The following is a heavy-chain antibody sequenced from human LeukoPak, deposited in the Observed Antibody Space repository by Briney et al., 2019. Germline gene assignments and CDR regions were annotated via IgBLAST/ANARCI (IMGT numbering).Heavy chain of an antibody. D-gene: IGHD7-27*01. CDR1: GGSISSYY. Sequence: PSETLSLTCTVSGGSISSYYWSWIRQPAGKGLEWIGHIYTSGSTNYDASLKSRVTMSVDMSKDKFSLKLSSLTAADTAVYYCARDLTVGIYYYYMDVWGKGTTVTVSS. J-gene: IGHJ6*03. CDR3: ARDLTVGIYYYYMDV. CDR2: IYTSGST. V-gene: IGHV4-4*07.